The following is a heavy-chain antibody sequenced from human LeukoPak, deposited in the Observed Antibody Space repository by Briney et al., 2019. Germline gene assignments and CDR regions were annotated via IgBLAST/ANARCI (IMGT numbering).Heavy chain of an antibody. V-gene: IGHV4-61*01. D-gene: IGHD1-26*01. CDR1: GVSIGGNSY. J-gene: IGHJ4*02. Sequence: SETLSLTCTVSGVSIGGNSYWSWIRQPPGKGPEWIGHISNSGSTYYSPSLSSRVTISLDTSKNQFSLKLRSVTAADTAVYYCARGGASSIPLDYWGRGTLVTVSS. CDR2: ISNSGST. CDR3: ARGGASSIPLDY.